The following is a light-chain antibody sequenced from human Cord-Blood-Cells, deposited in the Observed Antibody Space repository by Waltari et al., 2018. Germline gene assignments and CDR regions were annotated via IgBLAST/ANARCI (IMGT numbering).Light chain of an antibody. CDR3: QQYNSYIFT. Sequence: DIQMTQSPSSLSASVGDRVTITCRASQSISSYLNWYQQKPGKAPKLLIYDASSLESGVPSRFSGSGSGTEFTLTISSLQPDDFATYYCQQYNSYIFTFGPGTKVDIK. V-gene: IGKV1-5*01. CDR1: QSISSY. J-gene: IGKJ3*01. CDR2: DAS.